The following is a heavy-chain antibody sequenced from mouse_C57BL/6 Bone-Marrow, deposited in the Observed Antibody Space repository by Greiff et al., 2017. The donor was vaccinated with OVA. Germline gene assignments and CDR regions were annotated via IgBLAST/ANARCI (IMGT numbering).Heavy chain of an antibody. D-gene: IGHD3-2*02. Sequence: VQLQQPGAELVKPGASVKMSCKASGYTFTSYWITWVKQRPGQGLEWIGDIYPGSGSTNYNEKFKSKATLTVDTSSSTAYMQLSSLTSEDSAVYYCARDSSGYVDFDYWGKGTTLTVSS. V-gene: IGHV1-55*01. CDR1: GYTFTSYW. J-gene: IGHJ2*01. CDR2: IYPGSGST. CDR3: ARDSSGYVDFDY.